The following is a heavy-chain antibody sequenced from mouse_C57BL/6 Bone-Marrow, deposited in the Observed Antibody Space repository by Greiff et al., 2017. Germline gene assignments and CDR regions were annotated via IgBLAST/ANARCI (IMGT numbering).Heavy chain of an antibody. CDR3: ARAPYYYGSRAMDY. D-gene: IGHD1-1*01. CDR2: ISDGGSYT. J-gene: IGHJ4*01. V-gene: IGHV5-4*01. CDR1: GFTFSSYA. Sequence: EVQLVESGGGLVKPGGSLKLSCAASGFTFSSYAMSWVRQTPEKRLEWVATISDGGSYTYYPDNVKGRFTISRENAKNNLYLQMSHLKSEDTAMYYCARAPYYYGSRAMDYWGQGTSVTVSS.